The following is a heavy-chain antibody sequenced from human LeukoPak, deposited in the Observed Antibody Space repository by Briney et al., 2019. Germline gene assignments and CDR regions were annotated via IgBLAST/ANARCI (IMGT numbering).Heavy chain of an antibody. J-gene: IGHJ4*02. CDR2: INHSGST. Sequence: SETLSLTCAVYGGSFSGYYWSWIRQPPGKGLEWIGEINHSGSTNYNPSLKSRVTISVDTSKNQFSLKLSSVTAADTAVYYCARAQATVTRGPIDYWGQGTPVTVSS. V-gene: IGHV4-34*01. CDR3: ARAQATVTRGPIDY. CDR1: GGSFSGYY. D-gene: IGHD4-17*01.